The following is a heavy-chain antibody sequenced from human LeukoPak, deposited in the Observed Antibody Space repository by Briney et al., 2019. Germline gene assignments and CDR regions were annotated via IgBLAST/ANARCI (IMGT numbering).Heavy chain of an antibody. CDR3: ARESGKFDY. Sequence: PGGSLRLACVASGLPIADFAMHWVRQAPGKGLEWVSLISGDGVSTFYADSVKGRFSISRDNSLNSLSLEMNSLKTEDTAMYYCARESGKFDYWGQGTLVAVSS. CDR2: ISGDGVST. V-gene: IGHV3-43*02. J-gene: IGHJ4*02. CDR1: GLPIADFA.